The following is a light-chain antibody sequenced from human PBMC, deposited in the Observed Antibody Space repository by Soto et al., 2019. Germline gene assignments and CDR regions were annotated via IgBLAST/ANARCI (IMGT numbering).Light chain of an antibody. CDR1: QSVNNNY. CDR3: QQYGSSPYT. CDR2: GAS. Sequence: EIVLTQSPGTLSLSPGERATLSCRASQSVNNNYLGWYQQKPGQAPRLLIFGASNRATGILDRFSGSGSGTDFTLTISRLEPEDFAVYYCQQYGSSPYTFGQGTKLEIK. J-gene: IGKJ2*01. V-gene: IGKV3-20*01.